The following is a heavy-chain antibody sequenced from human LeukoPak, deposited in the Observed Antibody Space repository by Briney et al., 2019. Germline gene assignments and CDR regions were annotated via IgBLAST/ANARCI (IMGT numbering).Heavy chain of an antibody. V-gene: IGHV4-39*01. Sequence: SETLSLTCTVSGGSISSSSYYWGWIRQPPGKGLEWIGSIYYSGSTYYNPSLKGRVTISVDTSKNQFSLKLSSVTAADTAVYYCARLGITFGGVIVGIDYWGQGTLVTVSS. CDR2: IYYSGST. J-gene: IGHJ4*02. CDR3: ARLGITFGGVIVGIDY. D-gene: IGHD3-16*02. CDR1: GGSISSSSYY.